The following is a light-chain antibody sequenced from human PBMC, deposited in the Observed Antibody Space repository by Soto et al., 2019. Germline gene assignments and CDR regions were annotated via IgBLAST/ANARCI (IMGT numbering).Light chain of an antibody. CDR3: RSYTSRIPLV. CDR1: SSDVGGYNY. J-gene: IGLJ1*01. V-gene: IGLV2-14*01. CDR2: EVS. Sequence: QSALTQPASVSGSPGQSITISCTGTSSDVGGYNYVSWFQQHPGKAPKLMIHEVSYRPSGVSSRFSGSKSGNTASLTISGHQAEDEDDYYCRSYTSRIPLVFGTGTKVTVL.